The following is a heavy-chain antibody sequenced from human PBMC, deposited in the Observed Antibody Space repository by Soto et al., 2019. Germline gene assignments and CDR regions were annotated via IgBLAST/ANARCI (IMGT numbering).Heavy chain of an antibody. D-gene: IGHD3-3*01. CDR1: GVSISSYY. V-gene: IGHV4-59*01. CDR2: IYYSGST. J-gene: IGHJ6*02. CDR3: ARDEVDFWSGYPYGMDV. Sequence: SDTLSITCTVTGVSISSYYLTWIRQPPGKGLEWIGYIYYSGSTNYNPSLKSRVTISVDTSKNQFSLKLSSVTAADTAVYYCARDEVDFWSGYPYGMDVWGQGTTVTGSS.